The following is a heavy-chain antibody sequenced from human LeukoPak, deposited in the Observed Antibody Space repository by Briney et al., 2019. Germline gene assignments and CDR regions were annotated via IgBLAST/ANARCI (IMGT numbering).Heavy chain of an antibody. CDR2: IYYSGST. V-gene: IGHV4-30-4*08. Sequence: IPSETLSLTCAVYGGSFSGYYWSWIRQHPGKGLEWIGYIYYSGSTYYNPSLKSRLTISTDTSKNQFSLKLSSVTAADTAVYYCARSITMVRGVILSNAFDIWGQGTMVTVSS. J-gene: IGHJ3*02. CDR3: ARSITMVRGVILSNAFDI. D-gene: IGHD3-10*01. CDR1: GGSFSGYY.